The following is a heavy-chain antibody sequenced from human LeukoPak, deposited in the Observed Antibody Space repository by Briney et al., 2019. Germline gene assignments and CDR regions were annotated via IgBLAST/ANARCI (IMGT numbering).Heavy chain of an antibody. CDR3: AKSASYGGNSAALF. Sequence: PGGSLTLSCASSGFTFSSYAMSGVRQAPGKGLEWVSALSDSGGSTYYADSVKGRFTISRDNSKNTLYLQMNSLRAEDTAIYYCAKSASYGGNSAALFWGQGTLVTVSS. CDR1: GFTFSSYA. V-gene: IGHV3-23*01. D-gene: IGHD4-23*01. CDR2: LSDSGGST. J-gene: IGHJ1*01.